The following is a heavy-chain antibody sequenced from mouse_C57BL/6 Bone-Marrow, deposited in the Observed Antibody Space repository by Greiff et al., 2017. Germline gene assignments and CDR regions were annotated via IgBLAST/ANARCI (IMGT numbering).Heavy chain of an antibody. J-gene: IGHJ3*01. CDR1: GYTFTNYW. CDR2: IYPGGGYS. Sequence: QVQLQQSGAELVRPGTSVKMSCKASGYTFTNYWIGWAKQRPEHGLEWIGDIYPGGGYSTPNEKFKGKATLTADKSSSTAYMQFSSLTSEDSAIYYCARGSWFAYWGQGTLVTVSA. V-gene: IGHV1-63*01. CDR3: ARGSWFAY.